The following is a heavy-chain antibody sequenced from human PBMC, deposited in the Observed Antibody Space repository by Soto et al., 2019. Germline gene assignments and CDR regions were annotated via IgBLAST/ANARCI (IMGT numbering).Heavy chain of an antibody. CDR3: ARDLGYCSSTSCASVYYYYGMDV. J-gene: IGHJ6*02. CDR1: GYTFTSYA. CDR2: INAGNGNT. D-gene: IGHD2-2*01. Sequence: GASVKVSCKASGYTFTSYAMHWVRQAPGQRLEWMGWINAGNGNTKYSQKFQGRVTITRDTSASTAYMELSSLRSEDTAVYYCARDLGYCSSTSCASVYYYYGMDVWGQGTTVTVSS. V-gene: IGHV1-3*01.